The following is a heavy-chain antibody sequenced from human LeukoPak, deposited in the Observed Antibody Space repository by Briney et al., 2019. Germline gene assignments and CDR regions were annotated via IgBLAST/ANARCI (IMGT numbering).Heavy chain of an antibody. D-gene: IGHD2-2*01. CDR2: ISGSGGST. CDR3: AKAGGDIVVVPQSYYFDY. CDR1: GFTFSSYA. Sequence: GGSLRLSCAASGFTFSSYAMSWVRQAPGKGLEWVAAISGSGGSTYYADSVKGRFTISRDNSKNTLYLQMNSLRADDTALYYCAKAGGDIVVVPQSYYFDYWGQGTPVTVSS. J-gene: IGHJ4*02. V-gene: IGHV3-23*01.